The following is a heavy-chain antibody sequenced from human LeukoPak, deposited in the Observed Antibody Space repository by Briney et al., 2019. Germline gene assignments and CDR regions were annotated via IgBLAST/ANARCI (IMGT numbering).Heavy chain of an antibody. V-gene: IGHV1-2*02. CDR1: GYTFTGYY. D-gene: IGHD1-26*01. Sequence: GASVKVSCKVSGYTFTGYYMHWVRQAPGQGLEWMGWINPNSGGTNYAQKFQGRVTMTRDTSISTAYMELSRLRSDDTAVYYCARYPLLRPIGAFDIWGQGTMVTVSS. J-gene: IGHJ3*02. CDR2: INPNSGGT. CDR3: ARYPLLRPIGAFDI.